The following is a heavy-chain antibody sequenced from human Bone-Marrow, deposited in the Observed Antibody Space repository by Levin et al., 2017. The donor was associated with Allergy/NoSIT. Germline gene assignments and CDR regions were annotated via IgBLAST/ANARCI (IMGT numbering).Heavy chain of an antibody. Sequence: SETLSLTCIVSGGSISSSSYYWGWIRQPPGKGLEWIGSISYSGRTYYNPSLNSRATISVDTSKKQFSLKLSFVTAADTAVYYCARYRVGGGAYCSDYWGQGTLVTVSS. V-gene: IGHV4-39*01. CDR3: ARYRVGGGAYCSDY. J-gene: IGHJ4*02. CDR1: GGSISSSSYY. D-gene: IGHD4-23*01. CDR2: ISYSGRT.